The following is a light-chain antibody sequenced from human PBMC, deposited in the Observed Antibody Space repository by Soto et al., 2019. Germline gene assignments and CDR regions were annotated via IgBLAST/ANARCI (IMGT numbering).Light chain of an antibody. CDR3: QQRSNWPPRSA. J-gene: IGKJ4*01. CDR2: DAS. Sequence: EIVLTQSPATLSLSPGERATLSCRASQSVSSYLAWYQQKPGRAPRLLIYDASNRATGIPARFSGSGSGTDFTLTISSLEPEDFAVYYCQQRSNWPPRSAFGGGTKVDIK. V-gene: IGKV3-11*01. CDR1: QSVSSY.